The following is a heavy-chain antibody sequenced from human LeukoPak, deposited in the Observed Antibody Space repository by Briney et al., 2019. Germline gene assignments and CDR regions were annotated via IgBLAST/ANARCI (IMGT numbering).Heavy chain of an antibody. Sequence: PSETLSLTCAVYGGSFSGYYWSWIRQPPGKGLEWIGEINHSGSTNYNPSLKSRVTISVDTSKNQFSLRLSSVTAADTAVYYCARGTRGYSGYDSHYWGQGTLVTVSS. D-gene: IGHD5-12*01. V-gene: IGHV4-34*01. J-gene: IGHJ4*02. CDR1: GGSFSGYY. CDR3: ARGTRGYSGYDSHY. CDR2: INHSGST.